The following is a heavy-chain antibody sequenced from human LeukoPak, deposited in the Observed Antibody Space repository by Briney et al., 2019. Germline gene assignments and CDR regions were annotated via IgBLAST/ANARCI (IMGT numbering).Heavy chain of an antibody. Sequence: GASVKVSCKASGGTFSSYAISWVRQAPGQGLEWMGGIIPIFGTANYAQKFQGRVTITADESTSTAYMELSSLSSEDTAVYYCARGEPIAARSLDYWGQGTLVSVP. CDR1: GGTFSSYA. V-gene: IGHV1-69*01. J-gene: IGHJ4*02. CDR2: IIPIFGTA. CDR3: ARGEPIAARSLDY. D-gene: IGHD6-6*01.